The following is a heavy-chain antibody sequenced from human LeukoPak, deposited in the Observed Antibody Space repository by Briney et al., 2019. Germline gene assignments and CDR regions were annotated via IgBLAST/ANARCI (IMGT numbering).Heavy chain of an antibody. D-gene: IGHD1-26*01. CDR3: AKDQIWEVPHYFDY. J-gene: IGHJ4*02. CDR2: VTSSGRRT. V-gene: IGHV3-23*01. Sequence: GGSLRLSCAASGFTFSNYAMSWVRQTPGKGLEWVSFVTSSGRRTYYADSVKGRFTISRDNSKNTLYLQMNSLRAEDTAIYYCAKDQIWEVPHYFDYWGQGTLVTVSS. CDR1: GFTFSNYA.